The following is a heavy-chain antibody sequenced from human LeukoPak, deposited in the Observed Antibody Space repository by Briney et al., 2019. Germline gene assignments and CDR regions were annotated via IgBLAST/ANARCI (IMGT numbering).Heavy chain of an antibody. CDR3: AKDKEDYDFWSGYYQIDAFVI. V-gene: IGHV3-23*01. CDR2: ISGSGGST. CDR1: GFTFSSYA. Sequence: GGSLRLSCAASGFTFSSYAMSWVRQAPGKGLEWVSAISGSGGSTYYTDSVKGRFTISRDNSKNTLYLQMNSLRAEDTAIYYCAKDKEDYDFWSGYYQIDAFVIWGQGTMVTVSS. J-gene: IGHJ3*02. D-gene: IGHD3-3*01.